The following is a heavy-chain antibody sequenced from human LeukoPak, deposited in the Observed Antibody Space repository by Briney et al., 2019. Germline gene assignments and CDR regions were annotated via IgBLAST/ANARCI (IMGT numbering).Heavy chain of an antibody. CDR2: ISGSGGST. J-gene: IGHJ4*02. Sequence: GGSLRLSCAASGFTFSSYAMSWVRQAPGKGLEWVSAISGSGGSTYYADSVKGRFTISRDNSKNTLYLQMSSLRAEDTAVYYCAKGATGVAGTGYYFDYWGQGTLVTVSS. V-gene: IGHV3-23*01. D-gene: IGHD6-19*01. CDR3: AKGATGVAGTGYYFDY. CDR1: GFTFSSYA.